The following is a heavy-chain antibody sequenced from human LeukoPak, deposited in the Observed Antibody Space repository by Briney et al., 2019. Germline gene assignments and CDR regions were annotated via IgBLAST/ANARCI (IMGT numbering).Heavy chain of an antibody. V-gene: IGHV4-59*01. CDR3: ARVGVDYSGNIIKYFFDY. CDR1: GGSISSYQ. CDR2: IYYSGSA. Sequence: PSETLSLTCTVSGGSISSYQCSWIRQPPGKGLEWIGNIYYSGSANYNPSLKSRVTISVDTSKDQFSLKLSPVTAADTAVYYCARVGVDYSGNIIKYFFDYWGQGTLVTVSS. D-gene: IGHD4-23*01. J-gene: IGHJ4*02.